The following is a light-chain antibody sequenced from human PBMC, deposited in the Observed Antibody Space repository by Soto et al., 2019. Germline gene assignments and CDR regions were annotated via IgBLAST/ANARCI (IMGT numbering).Light chain of an antibody. CDR2: DAS. V-gene: IGKV3D-20*02. Sequence: EIVLTQSPGTLSLSPGERATLSCRASQSVSNNYLAWYQQKPGQAPGLLIYDASTRATGIPDRFSGSGSGTDFTLTISDVQPEDFALYYCHQRQSWPRTFGQGTKVDIK. CDR3: HQRQSWPRT. CDR1: QSVSNNY. J-gene: IGKJ1*01.